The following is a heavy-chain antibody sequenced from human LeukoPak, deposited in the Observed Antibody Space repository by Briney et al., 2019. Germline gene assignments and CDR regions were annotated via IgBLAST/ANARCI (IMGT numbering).Heavy chain of an antibody. CDR1: GGSMSSYY. D-gene: IGHD1-26*01. V-gene: IGHV4-59*01. J-gene: IGHJ4*02. Sequence: SETLSLTCTVSGGSMSSYYWSWVRHPPGKGLEWIGHIYYSGSTNYNPSLKSRLTISVDTSKNQFSLKLNSVTAADTAVYYCAGRSGSYSHYWGQGTLVTVSS. CDR3: AGRSGSYSHY. CDR2: IYYSGST.